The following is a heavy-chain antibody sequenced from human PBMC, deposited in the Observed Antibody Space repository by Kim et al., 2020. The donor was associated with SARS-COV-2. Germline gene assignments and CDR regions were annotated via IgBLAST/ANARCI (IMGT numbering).Heavy chain of an antibody. V-gene: IGHV3-30*18. J-gene: IGHJ4*02. CDR3: AKGLNLMTIVYYFDS. Sequence: GGSLRLSCAASGFTFKTYDMHWVRQAPGKGLEWVAVISYDGSNKKYGDSVKGRFTVPRENSKNTLYLQMNSLRVEDTAIYYCAKGLNLMTIVYYFDSWGQGTLVTVSS. CDR2: ISYDGSNK. D-gene: IGHD3-16*02. CDR1: GFTFKTYD.